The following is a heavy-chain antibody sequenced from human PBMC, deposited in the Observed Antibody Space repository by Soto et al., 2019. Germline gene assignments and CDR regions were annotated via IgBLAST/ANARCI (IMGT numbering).Heavy chain of an antibody. J-gene: IGHJ4*02. D-gene: IGHD3-10*01. V-gene: IGHV3-23*01. CDR2: ISGSGGST. CDR3: AKDLSKLWFGPACDY. CDR1: GFTFSSYA. Sequence: PGGSLRLSCAASGFTFSSYAMSWVRQAPGKGLEWVSAISGSGGSTYYADSVKGRFTISRDNSKNTLYLQMNSLRAEDTAVYYCAKDLSKLWFGPACDYWGQGTLVTVSS.